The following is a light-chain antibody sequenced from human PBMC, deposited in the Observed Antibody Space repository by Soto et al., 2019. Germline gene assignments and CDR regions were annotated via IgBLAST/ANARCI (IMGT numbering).Light chain of an antibody. J-gene: IGKJ1*01. Sequence: EIVLTQSPGTLSLSPGERATLSCRASQSVSSSYLAWYQQKPGQPPRLLIFDASTRATGIPDRFSGSGSGTEFPLTISSLEPEDFAVYYCQQYGRSPPSWTFGQGTKVEIK. CDR3: QQYGRSPPSWT. CDR1: QSVSSSY. V-gene: IGKV3-20*01. CDR2: DAS.